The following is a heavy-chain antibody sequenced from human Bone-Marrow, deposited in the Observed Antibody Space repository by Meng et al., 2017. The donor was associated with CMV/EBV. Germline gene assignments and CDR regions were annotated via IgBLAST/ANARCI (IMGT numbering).Heavy chain of an antibody. CDR3: ATTTDPRNY. J-gene: IGHJ4*02. CDR1: GFTFSVFN. CDR2: ISPTSTYI. D-gene: IGHD1-14*01. Sequence: GGSLRLSCAASGFTFSVFNMNWIRQAPGKGLEWVSSISPTSTYIHYADSVKGRFTISRDNAQNSLYLQMNSLRAGDTAVHYCATTTDPRNYWGQGTLVTVSS. V-gene: IGHV3-21*01.